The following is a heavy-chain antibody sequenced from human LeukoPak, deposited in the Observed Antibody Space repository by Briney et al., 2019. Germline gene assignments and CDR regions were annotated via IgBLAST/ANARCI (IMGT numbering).Heavy chain of an antibody. Sequence: GASLKISCKGSGYSFTNYWIGWVRPMPGKGLEWMGIIFPGDSDTRYSPSFQGQVTISVDKSISTAYVQWSSLQASDTAMYYCARAPYGITHHCPFDYWGQGTLVTVSS. V-gene: IGHV5-51*01. CDR3: ARAPYGITHHCPFDY. D-gene: IGHD1-20*01. J-gene: IGHJ4*02. CDR1: GYSFTNYW. CDR2: IFPGDSDT.